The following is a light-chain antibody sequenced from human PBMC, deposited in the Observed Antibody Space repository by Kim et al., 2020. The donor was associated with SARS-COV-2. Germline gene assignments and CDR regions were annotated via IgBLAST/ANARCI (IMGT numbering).Light chain of an antibody. CDR1: KLGDKY. J-gene: IGLJ1*01. Sequence: SYELTQPPSVSVSPGQTASITCSGDKLGDKYACWYQQKPGQSPLLVIYQDSKRPSGIPERFSGSNSGNTATLTISGTQAMDEADYYCQAWDSSTKVFGTGTKGTVL. CDR2: QDS. V-gene: IGLV3-1*01. CDR3: QAWDSSTKV.